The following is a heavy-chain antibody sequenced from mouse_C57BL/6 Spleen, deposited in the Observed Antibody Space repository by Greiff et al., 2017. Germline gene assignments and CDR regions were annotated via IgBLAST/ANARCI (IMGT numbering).Heavy chain of an antibody. J-gene: IGHJ2*01. Sequence: VQLQQSGAELMKPGASVKLSCKATGYTFTGYWIEWVKQRPGNGLEWIGEILPGSGSTNYNEKFKGKATLTAVTSSNTAYMQLSSLTTEDSAIYYCARCWYCNYERFYYFDYWGQGTTLTVSS. CDR1: GYTFTGYW. V-gene: IGHV1-9*01. D-gene: IGHD2-10*02. CDR2: ILPGSGST. CDR3: ARCWYCNYERFYYFDY.